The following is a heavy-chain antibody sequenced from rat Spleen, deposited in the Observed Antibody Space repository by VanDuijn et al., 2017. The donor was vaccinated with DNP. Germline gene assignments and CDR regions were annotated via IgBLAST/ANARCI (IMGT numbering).Heavy chain of an antibody. J-gene: IGHJ4*01. Sequence: EVQLVESGGGLIQPGRSLKLSCVASGFTFNKYWMTWIRQVPGKGLEWVAAIKTDGGSTYYSDSVKGRFTISRDNAENTVYLQMNSLRSEDTATYYCAKYRLGGYAMDAWGQGTSVTVSS. CDR1: GFTFNKYW. CDR3: AKYRLGGYAMDA. V-gene: IGHV5-58*01. CDR2: IKTDGGST. D-gene: IGHD5-1*01.